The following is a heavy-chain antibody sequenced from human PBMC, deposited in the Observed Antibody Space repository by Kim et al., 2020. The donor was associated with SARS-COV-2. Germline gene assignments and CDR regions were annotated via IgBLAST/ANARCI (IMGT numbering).Heavy chain of an antibody. Sequence: GGSLRLSCAASGFTFDDYAMHWVRQAPGKGLEWVSGISWNSGSIGYADSVKGRFTISRDNAKNSLYLQMNSLRAEDTALYYCAKDNYGDQALGYWGQGTLVTVSS. D-gene: IGHD4-17*01. CDR1: GFTFDDYA. V-gene: IGHV3-9*01. J-gene: IGHJ4*02. CDR3: AKDNYGDQALGY. CDR2: ISWNSGSI.